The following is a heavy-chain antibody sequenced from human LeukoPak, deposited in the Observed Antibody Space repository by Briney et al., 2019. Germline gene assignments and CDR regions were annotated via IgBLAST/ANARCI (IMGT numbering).Heavy chain of an antibody. Sequence: GGSLRLSCAGSVFTFSTYWMQWVRQAPGGGLVWVSGINTDGSTTSYAASVKGRFTISRDNAKNTVYLQMSSLRAEDTAVYYCAKESGYDVDLEYWGQGALVTVSS. V-gene: IGHV3-74*01. CDR3: AKESGYDVDLEY. J-gene: IGHJ4*02. CDR2: INTDGSTT. CDR1: VFTFSTYW. D-gene: IGHD5-12*01.